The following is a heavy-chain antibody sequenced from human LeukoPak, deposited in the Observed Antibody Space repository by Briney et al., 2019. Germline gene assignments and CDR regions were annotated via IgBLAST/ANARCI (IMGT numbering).Heavy chain of an antibody. V-gene: IGHV3-48*03. CDR3: ARDHYGYCSSTSCYTKSYGMDV. Sequence: PGGSLRLSCAASGFTISSYEMNWVRQAPGKGLEWVSYISSSGSTIYYADSVKGRFTISRDNAKNSLYLQMNSLRAEDTAVYYCARDHYGYCSSTSCYTKSYGMDVWGQGTTVTVSS. CDR1: GFTISSYE. J-gene: IGHJ6*02. CDR2: ISSSGSTI. D-gene: IGHD2-2*02.